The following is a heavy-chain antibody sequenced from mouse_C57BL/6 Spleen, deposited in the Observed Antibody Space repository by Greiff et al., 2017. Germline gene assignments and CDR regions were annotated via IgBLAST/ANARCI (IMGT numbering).Heavy chain of an antibody. D-gene: IGHD1-1*01. CDR2: ISSGGSYT. V-gene: IGHV5-6*01. CDR3: ARTDYGSSPAY. CDR1: GFTFSSYG. J-gene: IGHJ2*01. Sequence: EVKVVESGGDLVKPGGSLKLSCAASGFTFSSYGMSWVRQTPDKRLEWVATISSGGSYTYYPDSVKGRFTISRDNAKNTLYLQLSSLKSEDTAMYYWARTDYGSSPAYGGQGTTLTVSS.